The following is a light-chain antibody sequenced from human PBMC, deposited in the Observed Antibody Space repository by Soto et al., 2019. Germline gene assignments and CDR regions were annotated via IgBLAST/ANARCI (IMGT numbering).Light chain of an antibody. V-gene: IGKV3-15*01. CDR2: GAS. CDR3: QQYNNWWT. J-gene: IGKJ1*01. Sequence: EILMTQSPASLSVSPGEGATLSCRASQSVNSNLAWYQQKPGHAPRLLIYGASIRATGIPARFSGSGSGTEFTLTISSLQSEDFAVYYCQQYNNWWTFGQGTKVEIK. CDR1: QSVNSN.